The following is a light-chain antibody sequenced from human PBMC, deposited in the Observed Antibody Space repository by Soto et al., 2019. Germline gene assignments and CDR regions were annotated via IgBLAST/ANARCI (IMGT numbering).Light chain of an antibody. J-gene: IGKJ1*01. CDR2: GAS. CDR3: QQYGSSLTWT. Sequence: EIVLTQSPGTLSLSPGERATLSCRASQSVSSSYLAWYQQKPGQAPRLLIYGASSRATGIPDRFSGSGSGTDFTLTISRLEPEDFAVYYGQQYGSSLTWTFGKGTKVDIK. V-gene: IGKV3-20*01. CDR1: QSVSSSY.